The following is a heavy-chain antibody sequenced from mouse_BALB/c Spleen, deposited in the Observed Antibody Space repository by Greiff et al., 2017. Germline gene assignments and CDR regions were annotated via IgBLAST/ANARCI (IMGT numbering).Heavy chain of an antibody. Sequence: EVQGVESGGGLVKPGGSLKLSCAASGFTFSDYYMYWVRQTPEKRLEWVATISDGGSYTYYPDSVKGRFTISRDNAKNNLYLQMSSLKSEDTAMYYCASHLLWLREGFAYWGQGTLVTVSA. CDR2: ISDGGSYT. CDR1: GFTFSDYY. J-gene: IGHJ3*01. D-gene: IGHD2-2*01. CDR3: ASHLLWLREGFAY. V-gene: IGHV5-4*02.